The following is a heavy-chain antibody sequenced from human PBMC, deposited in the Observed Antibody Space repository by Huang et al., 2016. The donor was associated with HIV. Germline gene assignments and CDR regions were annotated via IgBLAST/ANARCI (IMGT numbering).Heavy chain of an antibody. CDR2: IRYDGSNK. V-gene: IGHV3-30*02. CDR1: GFTFSSYG. CDR3: AKGSMANAFDI. J-gene: IGHJ3*02. Sequence: QVQLVESGGGVVQPGGSLRLSCAASGFTFSSYGMHWVRQAAGKGLEWVAVIRYDGSNKYYADSVRGRFTISRDNSKNTLYLQMNSLRAEDTAVYYCAKGSMANAFDIWGQGTMVTVSS. D-gene: IGHD3-10*01.